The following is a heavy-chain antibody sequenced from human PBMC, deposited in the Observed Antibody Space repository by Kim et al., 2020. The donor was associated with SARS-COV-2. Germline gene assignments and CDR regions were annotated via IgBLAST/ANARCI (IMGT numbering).Heavy chain of an antibody. CDR3: ARTKGSSGLPPDY. V-gene: IGHV1-46*01. D-gene: IGHD6-19*01. Sequence: YAQKFEGRVSMTRDTSTSTVYMELSSLRSEDTAVYYCARTKGSSGLPPDYWGQGTLVTVSS. J-gene: IGHJ4*02.